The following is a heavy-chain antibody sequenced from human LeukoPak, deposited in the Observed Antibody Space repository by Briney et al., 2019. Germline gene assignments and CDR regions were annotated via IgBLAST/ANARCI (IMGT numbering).Heavy chain of an antibody. D-gene: IGHD6-13*01. J-gene: IGHJ4*02. CDR3: TRDSEPRREAAAGFDH. V-gene: IGHV3-43*01. Sequence: GGSLRLSCAASGFDIKDYTMHWVRQAPGKGLEWVALLNWEGETTYYSDSVKGRFIISRDISKDSLYLQMDSLITADTAFYYCTRDSEPRREAAAGFDHWGQGTLVTVSS. CDR1: GFDIKDYT. CDR2: LNWEGETT.